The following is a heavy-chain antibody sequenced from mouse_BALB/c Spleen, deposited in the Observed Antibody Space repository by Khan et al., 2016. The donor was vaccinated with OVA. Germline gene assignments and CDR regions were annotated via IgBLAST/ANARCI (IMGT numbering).Heavy chain of an antibody. CDR1: GYTFTNYG. Sequence: QIQLVQSGPELKKPGETVKISCKASGYTFTNYGMNWVKQAPGKGLKWMGWINTYTGEPTYADDFKGRFAFSLATSASTACLQINNRKNEDTATYFCARSNGNYWFAYWGQGTLVTVSA. CDR2: INTYTGEP. V-gene: IGHV9-3-1*01. J-gene: IGHJ3*01. D-gene: IGHD2-1*01. CDR3: ARSNGNYWFAY.